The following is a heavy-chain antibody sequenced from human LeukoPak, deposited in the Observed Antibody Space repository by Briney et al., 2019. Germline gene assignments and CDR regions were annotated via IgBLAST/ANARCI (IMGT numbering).Heavy chain of an antibody. CDR3: AREILYDSTGYYL. D-gene: IGHD3-22*01. CDR2: IYYSGST. Sequence: SETLSLTCTVSGGSISSSSYYWGWIRQPPGKGLEWIGSIYYSGSTYYNPSLKSRVTISIDTSKNQFSLRLRSVTAADTAVYYCAREILYDSTGYYLWGQGTVVTVSS. CDR1: GGSISSSSYY. V-gene: IGHV4-39*07. J-gene: IGHJ4*02.